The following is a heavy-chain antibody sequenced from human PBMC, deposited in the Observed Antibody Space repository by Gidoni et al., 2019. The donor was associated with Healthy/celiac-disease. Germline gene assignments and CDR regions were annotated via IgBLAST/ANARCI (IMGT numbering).Heavy chain of an antibody. D-gene: IGHD2-2*01. CDR2: TSDDGINK. CDR1: GFSVSCYA. CDR3: PRGGEYQLLPFDY. V-gene: IGHV3-30-3*01. Sequence: QVQLVQSGGGGAQPGRSLRLSCAASGFSVSCYAMHWVRQAPGKGLGWVAVTSDDGINKYYADSWKGRFTISRDNSKNTLYLQMLSLRADDTAVSYCPRGGEYQLLPFDYWGQGTLVTVSS. J-gene: IGHJ4*02.